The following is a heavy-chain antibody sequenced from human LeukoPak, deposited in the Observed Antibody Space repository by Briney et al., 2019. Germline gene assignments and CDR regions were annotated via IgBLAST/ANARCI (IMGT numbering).Heavy chain of an antibody. CDR3: ARRIQLWFFDY. CDR1: GGSISSSSYY. Sequence: KPSETLSLTCTVSGGSISSSSYYWGWIRQPPGKGLEWIGSIYYSGSTYYNPSLKSRVTISVDTSKNQFSLKLSSVTAADTAVYYCARRIQLWFFDYWGQGTLVTVSS. CDR2: IYYSGST. V-gene: IGHV4-39*07. J-gene: IGHJ4*02. D-gene: IGHD5-18*01.